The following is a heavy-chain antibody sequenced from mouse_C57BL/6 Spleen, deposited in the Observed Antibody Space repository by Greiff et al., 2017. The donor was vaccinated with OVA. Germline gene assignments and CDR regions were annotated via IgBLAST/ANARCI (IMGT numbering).Heavy chain of an antibody. CDR2: INPGSGGT. J-gene: IGHJ1*03. Sequence: QVQLQQSGAELVRPGTSVKVSCKASGYAFTNYLIEWVKQRPGQGLEWIGVINPGSGGTNYNEKFKGKATLTADKSSSTAYMQLSSLTSEDSAVYFCAREDSAYWYFDVWGTGTTVTVSS. D-gene: IGHD2-12*01. CDR1: GYAFTNYL. CDR3: AREDSAYWYFDV. V-gene: IGHV1-54*01.